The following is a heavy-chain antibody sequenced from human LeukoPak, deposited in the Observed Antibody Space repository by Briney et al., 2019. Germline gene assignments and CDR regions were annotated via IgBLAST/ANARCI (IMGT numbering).Heavy chain of an antibody. D-gene: IGHD2-2*01. CDR1: GGSISSYY. J-gene: IGHJ5*02. Sequence: PSETLSLTCTVSGGSISSYYWSWIRQPPGKGLEWIGYIYTSGSTNFNPSLKSRVTISVDTSKNQFSLKLSSVTAADTAVYYCARLRVVLAADWFDPWGQGTLVTVSS. CDR2: IYTSGST. V-gene: IGHV4-4*09. CDR3: ARLRVVLAADWFDP.